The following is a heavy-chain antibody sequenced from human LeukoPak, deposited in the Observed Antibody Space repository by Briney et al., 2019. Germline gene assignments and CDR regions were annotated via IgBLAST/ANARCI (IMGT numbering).Heavy chain of an antibody. CDR2: ISHDGTR. Sequence: PSGTLSLTCGVSGGSIDITNYWSWVRQAPGKGLEWIGEISHDGTRNYSPSLRSRVAMSFDRANDYFSLSLTAVTAADTALYYCTRESRPFCPFAFWGQGVMVTVSS. D-gene: IGHD2-2*01. J-gene: IGHJ4*02. CDR1: GGSIDITNY. V-gene: IGHV4-4*02. CDR3: TRESRPFCPFAF.